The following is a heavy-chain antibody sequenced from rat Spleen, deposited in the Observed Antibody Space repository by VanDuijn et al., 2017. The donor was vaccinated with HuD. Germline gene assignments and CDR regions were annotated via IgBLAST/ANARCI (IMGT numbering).Heavy chain of an antibody. V-gene: IGHV5-22*01. CDR1: GFTFSDYY. CDR3: ARRHYGYTDYFDY. D-gene: IGHD1-9*01. CDR2: ISYECSNT. Sequence: EVQLVESDGGLVQPGRSLKLSCAASGFTFSDYYMAWVRQAPKKGLEWVASISYECSNTYYGDSVKGRFTISRDNAKSTLYLQMNSLRSEDTATYYCARRHYGYTDYFDYWGQGVMVTVSS. J-gene: IGHJ2*01.